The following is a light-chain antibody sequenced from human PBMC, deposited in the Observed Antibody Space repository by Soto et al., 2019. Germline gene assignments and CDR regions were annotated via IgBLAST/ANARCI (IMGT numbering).Light chain of an antibody. CDR2: EVS. Sequence: QSVLTQPPSASGSLGQSVTISCTGTSSDVGGYNYASWYQQHPGKAPKLMIYEVSERPSGFPDRFSGSKSGNTASLTVSGLQVDDEADYYYSSYSGTNYHYVFGTGTKVTVL. CDR1: SSDVGGYNY. CDR3: SSYSGTNYHYV. V-gene: IGLV2-8*01. J-gene: IGLJ1*01.